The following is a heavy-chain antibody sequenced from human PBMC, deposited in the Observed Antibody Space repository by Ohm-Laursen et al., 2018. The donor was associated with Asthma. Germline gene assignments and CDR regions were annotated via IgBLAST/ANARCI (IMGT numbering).Heavy chain of an antibody. D-gene: IGHD2-2*01. V-gene: IGHV1-2*06. Sequence: ASVKVSCKASGYAFTGYYMHWVRQAPGQGLEWMGRINPNSGGTNYAQKFQGRVTMTRDTSISTAYMELSRLRSDDTAVYYCALAGPAALGYWFDPWGQGTLVTVSS. CDR3: ALAGPAALGYWFDP. CDR1: GYAFTGYY. CDR2: INPNSGGT. J-gene: IGHJ5*02.